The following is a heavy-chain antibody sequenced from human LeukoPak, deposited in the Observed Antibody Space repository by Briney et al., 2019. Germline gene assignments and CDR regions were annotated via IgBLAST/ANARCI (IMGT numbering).Heavy chain of an antibody. CDR3: AREAGDSSGWYNWFDP. CDR1: GFMFSSNW. V-gene: IGHV3-7*01. Sequence: GGSLRLSCAASGFMFSSNWMSGVRQAPGKGREWVANIKQDGSEKNYVDSVKGRFTISRDNAKNSLYLQMNSLRAEDTAVYYCAREAGDSSGWYNWFDPWGQGTLVTVSS. D-gene: IGHD6-19*01. CDR2: IKQDGSEK. J-gene: IGHJ5*02.